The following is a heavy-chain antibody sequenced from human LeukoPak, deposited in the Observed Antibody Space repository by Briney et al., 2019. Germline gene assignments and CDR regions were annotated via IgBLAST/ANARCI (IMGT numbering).Heavy chain of an antibody. J-gene: IGHJ6*03. CDR1: RFTFSDYS. V-gene: IGHV3-21*01. CDR3: AKDSAFYYIDV. D-gene: IGHD3-10*01. Sequence: GGSLRLSCAASRFTFSDYSMNWVRQAPGKGLEWVSTISSSGSSIFYAASVKGRFTISRDNSKNTLYLQMNSLKGDDTAVYYCAKDSAFYYIDVWGKGTTVIISS. CDR2: ISSSGSSI.